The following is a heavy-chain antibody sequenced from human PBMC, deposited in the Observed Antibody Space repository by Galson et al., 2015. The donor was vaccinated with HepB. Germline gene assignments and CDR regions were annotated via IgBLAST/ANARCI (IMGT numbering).Heavy chain of an antibody. CDR1: GFTFSTYS. CDR3: IRDPGLDV. V-gene: IGHV3-48*02. Sequence: SLRLSCAASGFTFSTYSMNWVRQAPGKGLEWVSYIGISSTTYYADSVKGRFTIPRDNGKKSLYLQMNSLRDEDTAVYYCIRDPGLDVWGQGTTVTVSS. CDR2: IGISSTT. J-gene: IGHJ6*02. D-gene: IGHD1-14*01.